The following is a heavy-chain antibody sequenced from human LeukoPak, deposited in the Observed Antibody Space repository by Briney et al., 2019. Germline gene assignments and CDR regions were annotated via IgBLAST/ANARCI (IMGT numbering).Heavy chain of an antibody. CDR2: INHSGST. J-gene: IGHJ4*02. CDR3: AATGVG. Sequence: SETLSLTCAVYSGSFSGYYWSWIRQPPGKGLEWIGEINHSGSTNYNPSLKSRVTISVDTSKNQFSLKLSSVTAADTAVYYCAATGVGWGQGTLVTVSS. D-gene: IGHD4-11*01. V-gene: IGHV4-34*01. CDR1: SGSFSGYY.